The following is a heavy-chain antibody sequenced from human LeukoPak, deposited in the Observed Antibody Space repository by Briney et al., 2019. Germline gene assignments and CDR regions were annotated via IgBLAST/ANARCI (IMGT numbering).Heavy chain of an antibody. CDR2: ISYSGDSV. V-gene: IGHV3-11*01. CDR1: GFTFSDYY. CDR3: ARDYHGSGTYHGEFDY. Sequence: GGSLRLSCAASGFTFSDYYMSWIRQAPGKGLEWVSYISYSGDSVYSADSVKGRFTISRDNAKNSLYLQMNSLRVEDTAVYYCARDYHGSGTYHGEFDYWGQGTLVTVSS. D-gene: IGHD3-10*01. J-gene: IGHJ4*02.